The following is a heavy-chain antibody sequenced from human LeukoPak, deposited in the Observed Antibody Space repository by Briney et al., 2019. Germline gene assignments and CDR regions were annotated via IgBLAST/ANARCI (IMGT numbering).Heavy chain of an antibody. CDR2: ISSSSSYI. J-gene: IGHJ5*02. CDR1: GFTFSSYG. D-gene: IGHD3-10*01. CDR3: ARDLRVRDPGFDP. V-gene: IGHV3-21*01. Sequence: GGSLRLSCAASGFTFSSYGMNWVRQAPGKGLEWVSSISSSSSYIYYADSVKGRFTISRDNAKNSLYLQMNSLRAEDTAVYYCARDLRVRDPGFDPWGQGTLVTVSS.